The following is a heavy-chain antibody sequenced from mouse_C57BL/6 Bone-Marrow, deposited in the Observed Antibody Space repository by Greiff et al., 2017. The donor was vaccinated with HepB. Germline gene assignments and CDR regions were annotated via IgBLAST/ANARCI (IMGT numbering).Heavy chain of an antibody. J-gene: IGHJ4*01. CDR2: IDPETGGT. D-gene: IGHD4-1*01. Sequence: QVQLQQSGAELVRPGASVTLSCKASGYTFTDYEMHWVKQTPVHGLEWIGAIDPETGGTAYNQKFKGKAILTADKSSSTAYMELRSLTSEDSAVYYCTNWVYYAMDYWGQGTSVTVSS. CDR1: GYTFTDYE. V-gene: IGHV1-15*01. CDR3: TNWVYYAMDY.